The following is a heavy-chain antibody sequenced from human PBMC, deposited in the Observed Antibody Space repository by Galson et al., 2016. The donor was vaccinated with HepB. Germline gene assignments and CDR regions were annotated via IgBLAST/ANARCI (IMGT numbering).Heavy chain of an antibody. CDR3: ASQGSGSSNWFGP. CDR2: IYHSGTT. D-gene: IGHD6-19*01. Sequence: SETLSLTCTVSGGSISGTNWRSWVRQPPGKGLEWIGEIYHSGTTNYSPSLKSRVTISVDTSKNQFSLKLTSVTAADTAVYYCASQGSGSSNWFGPRGRGTLVTVSS. V-gene: IGHV4-4*02. CDR1: GGSISGTNW. J-gene: IGHJ5*02.